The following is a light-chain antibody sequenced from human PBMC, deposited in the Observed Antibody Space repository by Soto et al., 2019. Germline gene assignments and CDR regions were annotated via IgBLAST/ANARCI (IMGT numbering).Light chain of an antibody. V-gene: IGKV3-15*01. CDR3: QPYNNWPLT. Sequence: EIVLTQSPATVSLSPGERATLSCRASQTVSVYLAWYQQKPGQAPRLLIYDTSTRATGVPTRFSGSRSGAEFTLTINSLQSEDFAVYYCQPYNNWPLTFGGGTKVDI. J-gene: IGKJ4*01. CDR2: DTS. CDR1: QTVSVY.